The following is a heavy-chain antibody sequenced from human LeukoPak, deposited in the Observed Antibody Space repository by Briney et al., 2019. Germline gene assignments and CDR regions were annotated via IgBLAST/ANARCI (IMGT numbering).Heavy chain of an antibody. V-gene: IGHV1-18*01. CDR1: GYTFTSYG. J-gene: IGHJ4*02. CDR2: ISAYNGNT. Sequence: ASVKVSCKASGYTFTSYGISWVRQAPGQGLEWMGWISAYNGNTNYAQKLQGRVTMTTDTSTSTAYMELRSLRSDGTAVYYCARSVDIVATIRSFDYWGQGTLVTVSS. D-gene: IGHD5-12*01. CDR3: ARSVDIVATIRSFDY.